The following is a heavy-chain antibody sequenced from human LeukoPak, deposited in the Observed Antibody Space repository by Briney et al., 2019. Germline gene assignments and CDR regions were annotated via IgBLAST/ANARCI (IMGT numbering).Heavy chain of an antibody. CDR2: INHSGST. V-gene: IGHV4-34*01. CDR1: GGSFSGYY. J-gene: IGHJ5*02. CDR3: ARDRSGPGFDP. Sequence: SETLSLTCAVYGGSFSGYYWSWIRQPPGKGLEWIGEINHSGSTNYNPSLKSRVTISVDTSKNQFSLKLSSVTAADTAVYYCARDRSGPGFDPWGQGTLVTVSS.